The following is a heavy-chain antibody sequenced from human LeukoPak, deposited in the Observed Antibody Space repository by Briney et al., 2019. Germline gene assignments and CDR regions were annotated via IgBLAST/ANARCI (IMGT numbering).Heavy chain of an antibody. Sequence: GGTLRLSCAASGFTFSNYDMNWVRQAPGKGLEWVSAISGSGGSTYYADSVKGRFTISRDNSKNTLYLQMNSLRAEDTAVYYCAKRGPRPGRWSDAFNIWGQGTMVTVSS. CDR1: GFTFSNYD. D-gene: IGHD4-23*01. CDR3: AKRGPRPGRWSDAFNI. CDR2: ISGSGGST. J-gene: IGHJ3*02. V-gene: IGHV3-23*01.